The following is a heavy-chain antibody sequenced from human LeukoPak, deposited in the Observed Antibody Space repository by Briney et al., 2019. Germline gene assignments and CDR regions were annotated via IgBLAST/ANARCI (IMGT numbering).Heavy chain of an antibody. CDR2: ISYDGSNK. CDR1: GFTFSSYA. V-gene: IGHV3-30*14. D-gene: IGHD6-19*01. CDR3: ARVGYTSGWYRD. Sequence: GRSLRLSCAASGFTFSSYAMNWVRQAPGKGLEWVALISYDGSNKNYADSVKGRFTISRDNSKNTLYLQMNSLRAEDTAVYYCARVGYTSGWYRDWGQGTLVTVSS. J-gene: IGHJ4*02.